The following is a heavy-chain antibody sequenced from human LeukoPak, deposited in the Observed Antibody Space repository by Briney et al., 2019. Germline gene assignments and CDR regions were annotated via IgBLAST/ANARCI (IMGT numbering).Heavy chain of an antibody. V-gene: IGHV4-34*01. Sequence: PSETLSLTCAVYGGSFSGYYWSWIRQPPGKGLEWIGEINHSGRTNYNLSLKSRVTISVDTSKNQFSLKLSSVTAADTAVYYYARIRGLVTVVTSLWGQGTLVIVSS. J-gene: IGHJ4*02. D-gene: IGHD4-23*01. CDR2: INHSGRT. CDR1: GGSFSGYY. CDR3: ARIRGLVTVVTSL.